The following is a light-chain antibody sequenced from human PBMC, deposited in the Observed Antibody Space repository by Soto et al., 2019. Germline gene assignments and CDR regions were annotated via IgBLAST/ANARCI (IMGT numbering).Light chain of an antibody. CDR2: DVS. V-gene: IGLV2-14*01. Sequence: QSALTQPASVSGSPGQSITISCTGTSSDVGGYNYVSWYQQYPGKAPKLMIYDVSNRPSGVSNRFSGSKAGNTASLTISGLQAEDEADYYCTSYTTSSTRVFGTGTKGTVL. CDR3: TSYTTSSTRV. J-gene: IGLJ1*01. CDR1: SSDVGGYNY.